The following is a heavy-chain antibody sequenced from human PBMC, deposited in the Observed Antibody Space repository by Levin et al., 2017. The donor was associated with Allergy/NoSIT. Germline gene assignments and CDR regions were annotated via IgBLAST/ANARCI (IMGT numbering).Heavy chain of an antibody. CDR2: IFPSDSDT. CDR1: GYSFTSYW. V-gene: IGHV5-51*01. D-gene: IGHD4-23*01. Sequence: GESLKISCQASGYSFTSYWFGWVRQRPGKGLEWMGLIFPSDSDTRVSPAFRGQIIMSVDKSINTAYLQWSSLNVSDSAMYYCARRDSDGSNSVGYWGQGTLVTVSA. J-gene: IGHJ4*02. CDR3: ARRDSDGSNSVGY.